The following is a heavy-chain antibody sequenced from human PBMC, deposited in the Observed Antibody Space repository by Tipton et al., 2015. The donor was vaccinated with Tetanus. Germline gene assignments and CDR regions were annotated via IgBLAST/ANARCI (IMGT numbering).Heavy chain of an antibody. Sequence: GLVKPSQTLSLTCVISGDSVSSNTRAWNWMRQSPSRGLEWLGRTYYRSKWYNDYAVSVKSRITINPDTSKNQFSLQLNSVTPEDTAVYYCARSLGSGRYFDYWGQGTLVTVSS. CDR1: GDSVSSNTRA. V-gene: IGHV6-1*01. J-gene: IGHJ4*02. CDR2: TYYRSKWYN. D-gene: IGHD6-19*01. CDR3: ARSLGSGRYFDY.